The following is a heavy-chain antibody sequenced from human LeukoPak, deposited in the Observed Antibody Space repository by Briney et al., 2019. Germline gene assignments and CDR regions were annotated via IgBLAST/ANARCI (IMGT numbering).Heavy chain of an antibody. CDR2: IYPDDSDT. D-gene: IGHD6-19*01. Sequence: GESLKISCKGSGYSFTSYWIGWVRQMPGKGLEWMGIIYPDDSDTRYSPSFQGQVSISADKSSNTAYLQWSSLRASDTAIYYCARHTPDKLQDFNSQWQVIDFWGQGTLVTVSS. CDR3: ARHTPDKLQDFNSQWQVIDF. J-gene: IGHJ4*02. V-gene: IGHV5-51*01. CDR1: GYSFTSYW.